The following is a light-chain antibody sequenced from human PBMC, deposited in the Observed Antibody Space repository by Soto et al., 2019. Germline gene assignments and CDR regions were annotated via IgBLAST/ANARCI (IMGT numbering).Light chain of an antibody. CDR1: SSDVGGSKF. Sequence: QSVLTQPASVSGSRGQSITISCTGTSSDVGGSKFVSWYQQLPGKAPKLIISDVSDRPSGVFHRFSGSKSGNTASLTFFGLQAEDEADYYCSSYTSANSNVFGTGTKVTVL. J-gene: IGLJ1*01. V-gene: IGLV2-14*03. CDR2: DVS. CDR3: SSYTSANSNV.